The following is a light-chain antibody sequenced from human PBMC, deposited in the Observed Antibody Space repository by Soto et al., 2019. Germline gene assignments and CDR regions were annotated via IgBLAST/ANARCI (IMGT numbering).Light chain of an antibody. CDR3: QQYDDLPYT. CDR2: DGS. V-gene: IGKV1-33*01. CDR1: QDIKNF. Sequence: DLQLPQSPSSLSASVGDRVTITCQASQDIKNFLNWYQQKPGKAPKLLIYDGSSLETGVPSRFSGSGSGTDFTFAISSLQPEDIATYYCQQYDDLPYTFGQGTKLEI. J-gene: IGKJ2*01.